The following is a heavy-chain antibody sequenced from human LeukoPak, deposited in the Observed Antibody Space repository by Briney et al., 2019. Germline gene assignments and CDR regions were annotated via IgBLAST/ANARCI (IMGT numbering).Heavy chain of an antibody. J-gene: IGHJ5*02. Sequence: SETLSLTCAVSGGSISSGSFSWTWIRQPPGKDLEWIGYISHSDSTYYNPSLKSRVTISLDRSENQFSLRLNSVTAADTAVYYCAKNGQSGFSFDPWGQGTLVTVSS. CDR1: GGSISSGSFS. D-gene: IGHD3-3*01. CDR2: ISHSDST. CDR3: AKNGQSGFSFDP. V-gene: IGHV4-30-2*01.